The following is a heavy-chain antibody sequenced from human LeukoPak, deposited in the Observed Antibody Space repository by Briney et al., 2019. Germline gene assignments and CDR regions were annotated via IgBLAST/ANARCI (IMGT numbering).Heavy chain of an antibody. Sequence: GGSLRLSCAASVLTFSTYNMVWVRQAPGKGLEWVSDINWNGSGAGYADSVKGRFTISRDNAKNSLYLQMNSLKAEDTALFYCARYLRKLYGRGGDYYFYMDVWGKGTTVTVSS. CDR2: INWNGSGA. V-gene: IGHV3-20*04. CDR1: VLTFSTYN. CDR3: ARYLRKLYGRGGDYYFYMDV. J-gene: IGHJ6*03. D-gene: IGHD4-17*01.